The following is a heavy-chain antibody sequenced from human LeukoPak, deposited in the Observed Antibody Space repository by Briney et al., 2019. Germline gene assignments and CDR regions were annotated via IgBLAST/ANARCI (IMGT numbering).Heavy chain of an antibody. Sequence: SETLSLTCSVSGDAISGYYWSWIRQSPGKGLEWIGYIFYSGSTNYNPSLKSRVTISVDTSKSQFSLKLSSVTAADTAVYYCARDFMSGSYVYWGQGTLVTVSS. CDR1: GDAISGYY. CDR3: ARDFMSGSYVY. CDR2: IFYSGST. V-gene: IGHV4-59*01. J-gene: IGHJ4*02. D-gene: IGHD1-26*01.